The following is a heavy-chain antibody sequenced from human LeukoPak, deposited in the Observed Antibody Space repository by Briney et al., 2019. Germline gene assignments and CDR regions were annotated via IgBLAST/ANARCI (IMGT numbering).Heavy chain of an antibody. CDR3: AKDPDLVL. V-gene: IGHV3-74*01. Sequence: GGSLRLSCAASGNYWMHWVRQAPGKGLVWVSHINSDGSWTSYADSVKGRFTISRDNSKNTLYLQMNSLRAEDTAVYYCAKDPDLVLWGQGTLVTVSS. J-gene: IGHJ4*02. D-gene: IGHD6-13*01. CDR2: INSDGSWT. CDR1: GNYW.